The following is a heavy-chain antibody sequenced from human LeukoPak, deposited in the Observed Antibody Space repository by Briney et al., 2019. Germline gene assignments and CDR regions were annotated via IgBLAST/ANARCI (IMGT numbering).Heavy chain of an antibody. CDR2: INHSGST. Sequence: PSETLSLTCAVYGGSLSGYYWSWIRQPPGKGLEWIGEINHSGSTNYNPSLKSRVTISVDTSKNQFSLKLSSVTAADTAVYYCARGMVRAPIRGYYYYGMDVWGKGTTVTVSS. CDR1: GGSLSGYY. D-gene: IGHD3-10*01. CDR3: ARGMVRAPIRGYYYYGMDV. J-gene: IGHJ6*04. V-gene: IGHV4-34*01.